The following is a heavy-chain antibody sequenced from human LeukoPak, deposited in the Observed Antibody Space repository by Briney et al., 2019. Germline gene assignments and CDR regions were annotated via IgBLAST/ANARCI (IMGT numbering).Heavy chain of an antibody. CDR1: GYTFTSYG. Sequence: ASVKVSCKASGYTFTSYGISWVRQAPGQGLEWMGWISTYNGNTNYAQKVQGRVTMTTDTSTSTAYMELRSLRSDDTAIYYCARRYLGDNFDSWGQGTLVTVSS. J-gene: IGHJ4*02. CDR3: ARRYLGDNFDS. D-gene: IGHD2-21*02. V-gene: IGHV1-18*01. CDR2: ISTYNGNT.